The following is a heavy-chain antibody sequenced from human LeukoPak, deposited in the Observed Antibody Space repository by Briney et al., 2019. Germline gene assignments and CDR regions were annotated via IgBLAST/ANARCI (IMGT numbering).Heavy chain of an antibody. CDR2: LSDGSNK. V-gene: IGHV3-30-3*01. J-gene: IGHJ3*02. CDR1: GFTFSSYA. Sequence: PGGSLRISCAASGFTFSSYAMHRVGQAPGNGLEWVAVLSDGSNKYYADSVKGRFTISRDISKNTLYLQMNSLRAEDTAVYYCARDTFIDIWGQGTMVTVSS. CDR3: ARDTFIDI.